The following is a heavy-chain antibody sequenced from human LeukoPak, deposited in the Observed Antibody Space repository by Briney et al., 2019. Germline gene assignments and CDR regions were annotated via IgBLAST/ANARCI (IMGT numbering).Heavy chain of an antibody. Sequence: GGTLRLSCAASGFAFSSYGMSWVRQAPGKGLEWVSAISGSGGSTYYADSVKGRFTISRDNSKNTLYLQMNSLRAEDTAVYYCAKRRTNYGSGSYNYMDVWGKGTTVTISS. V-gene: IGHV3-23*01. CDR1: GFAFSSYG. CDR3: AKRRTNYGSGSYNYMDV. D-gene: IGHD3-10*01. CDR2: ISGSGGST. J-gene: IGHJ6*03.